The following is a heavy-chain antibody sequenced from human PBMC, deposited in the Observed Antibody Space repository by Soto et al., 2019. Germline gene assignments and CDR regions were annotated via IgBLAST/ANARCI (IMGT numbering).Heavy chain of an antibody. CDR3: AREWIQLWLRGYYGMDV. V-gene: IGHV4-34*01. J-gene: IGHJ6*02. Sequence: SETLSLTCAVYGGSFSGYYWSWIRQPPGKGLEWIGEINHSGSTNYNPSLKSRVTISVDTSKNQFSLKLSSVTAADTAVYYCAREWIQLWLRGYYGMDVWGLGPTVTVSS. CDR1: GGSFSGYY. D-gene: IGHD5-18*01. CDR2: INHSGST.